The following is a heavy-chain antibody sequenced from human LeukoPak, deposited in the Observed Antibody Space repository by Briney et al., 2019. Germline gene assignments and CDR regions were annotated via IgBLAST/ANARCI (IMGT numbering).Heavy chain of an antibody. Sequence: SETLSLTCTVSGGSISSYYWSWIRQPPGKGLEWIGYIYYSGSTNYNPSLKSRVTISVDTSKNQFSLKLSSVTAADTAVYYCARGGTIFGFDYWGQETLVTVSS. V-gene: IGHV4-59*01. D-gene: IGHD3-3*01. CDR3: ARGGTIFGFDY. CDR1: GGSISSYY. CDR2: IYYSGST. J-gene: IGHJ4*02.